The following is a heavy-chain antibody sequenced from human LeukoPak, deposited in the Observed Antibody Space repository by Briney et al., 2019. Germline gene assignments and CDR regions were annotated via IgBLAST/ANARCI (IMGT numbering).Heavy chain of an antibody. Sequence: ASVKVSCKVPDYMLTSFGVSWVRQAPGQGLEWIGWSIGYSGKANYAQKLRDRITMTTDLSTSTVYMELKSLTSNDTAIYYCARGKTIDYWGQGTLVTVSS. V-gene: IGHV1-18*01. CDR3: ARGKTIDY. D-gene: IGHD1-1*01. CDR1: DYMLTSFG. CDR2: SIGYSGKA. J-gene: IGHJ4*02.